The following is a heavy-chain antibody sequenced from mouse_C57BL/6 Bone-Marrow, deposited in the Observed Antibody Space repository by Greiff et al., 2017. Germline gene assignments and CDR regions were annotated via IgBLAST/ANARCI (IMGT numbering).Heavy chain of an antibody. V-gene: IGHV5-6*01. CDR1: GFTFSSYG. Sequence: EVQRVESGGDLVKPGGSLKLSCAASGFTFSSYGMSWVRQTPDKRLEWVATISSGGSYTYYPDSVKGRFTISRDNAKNTLYLQMSSLKSDDTAMYYCARHNYYGSSYVDYWGQGTTLTVSS. CDR3: ARHNYYGSSYVDY. D-gene: IGHD1-1*01. J-gene: IGHJ2*01. CDR2: ISSGGSYT.